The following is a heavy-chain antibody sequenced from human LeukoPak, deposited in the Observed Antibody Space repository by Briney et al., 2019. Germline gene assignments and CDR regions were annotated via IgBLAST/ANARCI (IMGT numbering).Heavy chain of an antibody. Sequence: PVASVKVSCKASGYTFTGYYMHWVRQAPGQGLEWMGWINPNSGGTNYAQKFQGRVTMTRDTSISTAYMELSWLRSDDTAVYYCARALYTSRSYLATFSPTNFDYWGQGTLVTVSS. CDR3: ARALYTSRSYLATFSPTNFDY. V-gene: IGHV1-2*02. CDR1: GYTFTGYY. J-gene: IGHJ4*02. D-gene: IGHD6-13*01. CDR2: INPNSGGT.